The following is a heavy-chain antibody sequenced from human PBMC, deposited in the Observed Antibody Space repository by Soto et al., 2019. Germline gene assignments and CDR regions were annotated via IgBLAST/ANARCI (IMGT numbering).Heavy chain of an antibody. V-gene: IGHV3-11*01. Sequence: GGSLRLSCAASGFTFSDYYMSWIRQAPGKGLERVSYISSSGSSIYYADSVKGRFTISRDNSKNTLYLQMNSLRAEDTAVYYCAKDLVGWPLDLDYWGQGTLVTVSS. CDR3: AKDLVGWPLDLDY. CDR1: GFTFSDYY. D-gene: IGHD2-15*01. CDR2: ISSSGSSI. J-gene: IGHJ4*02.